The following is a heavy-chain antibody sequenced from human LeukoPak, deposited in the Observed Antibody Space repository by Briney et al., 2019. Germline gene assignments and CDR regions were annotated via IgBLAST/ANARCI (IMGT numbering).Heavy chain of an antibody. CDR2: VYYSGST. D-gene: IGHD6-13*01. V-gene: IGHV4-59*01. CDR3: ARSYSRVHGFDL. CDR1: GGSISPYY. J-gene: IGHJ3*01. Sequence: PSETLSLTCSVSGGSISPYYWSWIRQPPGKGLEWIGYVYYSGSTSYNPSLKSRVTISADTSRNHVSLKLSSVTTADTAVFYCARSYSRVHGFDLWGQGTMVTVSS.